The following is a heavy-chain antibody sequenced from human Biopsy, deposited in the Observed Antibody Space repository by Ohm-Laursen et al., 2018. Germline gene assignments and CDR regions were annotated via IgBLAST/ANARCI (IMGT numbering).Heavy chain of an antibody. J-gene: IGHJ6*02. Sequence: AASVKASCKASGGAFTNYAINWVRQAPGHGLEWMGGIITVSETAGYAERFQGRVTIPADVTTTTAYMDLNGLRSEDTGVYYFVAYPSSGFFENNDDFAMDVWGQGTTVIVSS. D-gene: IGHD6-19*01. CDR2: IITVSETA. CDR3: VAYPSSGFFENNDDFAMDV. CDR1: GGAFTNYA. V-gene: IGHV1-69*13.